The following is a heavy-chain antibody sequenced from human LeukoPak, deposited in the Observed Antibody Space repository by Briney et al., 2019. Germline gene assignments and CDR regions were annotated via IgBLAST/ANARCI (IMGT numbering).Heavy chain of an antibody. CDR2: INWNGGST. CDR3: ARGDDDTAMVRGAFDI. J-gene: IGHJ3*02. V-gene: IGHV3-20*04. D-gene: IGHD5-18*01. Sequence: GGSLRLSCAASGFTFDDYGMGWVRQAPGKGLEWVSGINWNGGSTGYADSVKGRFTISRDNAKNSLYLQMNSLRAEDTALYYCARGDDDTAMVRGAFDIWGQGTMVTVSS. CDR1: GFTFDDYG.